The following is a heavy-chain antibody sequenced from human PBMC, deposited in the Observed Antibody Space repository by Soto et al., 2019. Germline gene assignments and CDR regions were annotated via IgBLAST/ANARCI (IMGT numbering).Heavy chain of an antibody. D-gene: IGHD1-26*01. Sequence: PSETLSLTCAVYGGSFSGYYWSWIRQPPGKGLEWIGEINHSGSTNYNPSLKSRVTISVDTSKNQFSLKLSSVTAADTAVYYCARTREYSGSYYLSIRAYFDYWGQGTLVTVSS. V-gene: IGHV4-34*01. CDR1: GGSFSGYY. CDR2: INHSGST. CDR3: ARTREYSGSYYLSIRAYFDY. J-gene: IGHJ4*02.